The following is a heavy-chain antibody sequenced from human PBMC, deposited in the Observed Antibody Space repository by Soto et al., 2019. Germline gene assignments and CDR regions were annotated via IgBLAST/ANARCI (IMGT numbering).Heavy chain of an antibody. CDR3: AKDLYLDTAMGPFDY. D-gene: IGHD5-18*01. V-gene: IGHV1-69*10. J-gene: IGHJ4*02. CDR2: IIPKLGSA. Sequence: GASVKVSCKASGGGNLRDYRTSWVRRATGQGLEWMGGIIPKLGSANYAQNFQGRFTISRDNSKNTLYLQMNSLRAEDTAVYYCAKDLYLDTAMGPFDYWGQGTLVTVSS. CDR1: GGGNLRDYR.